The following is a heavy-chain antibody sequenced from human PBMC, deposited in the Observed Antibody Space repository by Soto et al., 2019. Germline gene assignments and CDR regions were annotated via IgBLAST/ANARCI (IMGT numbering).Heavy chain of an antibody. Sequence: PGGSLRLSCAASGFTFSSYAMSWVRQAPGKGLEWVSAISGSGGSTYYADSVKGRFTISRDNSKSTLYLQMNSLRAEDTAVYYCAKPPKHSSSWYHYWGQGTLVTVSS. J-gene: IGHJ4*02. V-gene: IGHV3-23*01. CDR3: AKPPKHSSSWYHY. D-gene: IGHD6-13*01. CDR1: GFTFSSYA. CDR2: ISGSGGST.